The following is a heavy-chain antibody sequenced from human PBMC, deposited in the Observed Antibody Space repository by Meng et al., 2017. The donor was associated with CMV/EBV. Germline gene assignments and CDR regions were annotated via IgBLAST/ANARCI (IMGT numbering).Heavy chain of an antibody. CDR3: ARCRARVVPDY. J-gene: IGHJ4*02. CDR1: GGSFSGYY. Sequence: QVQLQQWVAGRLKPSETLSLTCAVYGGSFSGYYWSLIRQPPGKGLEWIGEINHSGSTNYNPSLKSRVTISVDTSKNQFSLKLSSVTAADTAVYYCARCRARVVPDYWGQGTLVTVFS. V-gene: IGHV4-34*01. CDR2: INHSGST. D-gene: IGHD4-23*01.